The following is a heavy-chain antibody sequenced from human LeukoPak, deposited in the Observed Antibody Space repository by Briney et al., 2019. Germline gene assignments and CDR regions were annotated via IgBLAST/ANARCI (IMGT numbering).Heavy chain of an antibody. CDR2: TDTSGRYV. CDR3: ARGRSITLLRGVAMSDGFDI. CDR1: GFTFSRHW. D-gene: IGHD3-10*01. Sequence: GGSLRLSCVASGFTFSRHWMSWVRQAPGKGLEWVSFTDTSGRYVYYGDSVKGRFTISRDNAKNLLFLQMNGLRAEDTALYYCARGRSITLLRGVAMSDGFDIWGQGAMVAVSS. J-gene: IGHJ3*02. V-gene: IGHV3-21*06.